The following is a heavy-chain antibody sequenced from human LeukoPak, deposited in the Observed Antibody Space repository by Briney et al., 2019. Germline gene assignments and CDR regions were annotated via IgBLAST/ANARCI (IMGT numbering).Heavy chain of an antibody. CDR1: GDTFSRNSAA. D-gene: IGHD2-15*01. CDR3: VGCSGGSCHSGAFEI. Sequence: SQTLSLTCAISGDTFSRNSAAWNWIRQSPSRGLEWLARANYRSKWYYDYAVSVKSRITINTDTSKNQFTLQLNFVTPEDTAVYYCVGCSGGSCHSGAFEIWGQGTKVTVSS. V-gene: IGHV6-1*01. J-gene: IGHJ3*02. CDR2: ANYRSKWYY.